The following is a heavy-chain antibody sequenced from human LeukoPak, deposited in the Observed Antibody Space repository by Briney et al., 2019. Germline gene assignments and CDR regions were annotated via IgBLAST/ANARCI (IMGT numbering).Heavy chain of an antibody. Sequence: GGSLRLSCAASGFTFSNYGFHWVRQAPGKGLEWVALIRDDGITTYYADSVKGRFIISRDDSKNTLYLQMDSLRAEDTAVYYCARGKASGGHSGYGLDAFDIWGQGTMVTVSS. CDR1: GFTFSNYG. D-gene: IGHD5-12*01. CDR2: IRDDGITT. J-gene: IGHJ3*02. CDR3: ARGKASGGHSGYGLDAFDI. V-gene: IGHV3-30*02.